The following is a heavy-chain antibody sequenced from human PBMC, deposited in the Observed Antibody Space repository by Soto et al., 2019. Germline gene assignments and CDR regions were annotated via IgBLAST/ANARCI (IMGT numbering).Heavy chain of an antibody. D-gene: IGHD3-16*01. CDR2: IYYSVST. CDR3: ARSRGTKKGYFDS. Sequence: SETLSLTCPVSGGSISNNSYYWGWIRQPPGKGLEWIGSIYYSVSTYYNPSLKSRVTISIDTSKNQFSLKLSSVTAADTAVYYCARSRGTKKGYFDSWGQGTLVTVSS. CDR1: GGSISNNSYY. V-gene: IGHV4-39*01. J-gene: IGHJ4*02.